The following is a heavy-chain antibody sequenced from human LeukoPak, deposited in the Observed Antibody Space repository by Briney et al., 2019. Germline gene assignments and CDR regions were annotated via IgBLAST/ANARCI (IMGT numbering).Heavy chain of an antibody. V-gene: IGHV5-51*01. CDR1: GCCVTSYW. CDR2: IYAGDSDS. CDR3: ARHCTDYYYYYYMDV. J-gene: IGHJ6*03. D-gene: IGHD2-8*01. Sequence: GESLKISFKCPGCCVTSYWIGWVRPMPGKRLEWMGIIYAGDSDSRYSPSFQGQVTISADKSICTAYLQWSSLKASDTAMYYCARHCTDYYYYYYMDVWGKGTTVTVSS.